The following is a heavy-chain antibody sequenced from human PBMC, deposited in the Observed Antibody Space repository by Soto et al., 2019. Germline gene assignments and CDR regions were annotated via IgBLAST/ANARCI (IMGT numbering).Heavy chain of an antibody. D-gene: IGHD2-8*01. CDR2: TYYRSKWYN. Sequence: SQKLSLTCAISGDSVSSNSAAWNWIRQSPSRGLEWLGRTYYRSKWYNDYAVSVKSRITINPDTSKDQFSLQLNSVTPEDTAVYYSAPRSQPILYEVKLPIGGLGPLGQGTLGTSPQ. V-gene: IGHV6-1*01. CDR3: APRSQPILYEVKLPIGGLGP. CDR1: GDSVSSNSAA. J-gene: IGHJ5*02.